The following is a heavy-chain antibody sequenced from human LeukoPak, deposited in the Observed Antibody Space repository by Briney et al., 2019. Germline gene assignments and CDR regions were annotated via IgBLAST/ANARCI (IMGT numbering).Heavy chain of an antibody. V-gene: IGHV3-66*01. Sequence: GGSLRLSCVASGFTFSSYSMSWFRQAPGKGLEWVSVIYSGGSTYYADSVKGRFTISRDNSKNTLYLQMNSLRAEDTAVYYCARERGHLDYWGQGTLVTVSS. CDR3: ARERGHLDY. J-gene: IGHJ4*02. CDR2: IYSGGST. D-gene: IGHD6-25*01. CDR1: GFTFSSYS.